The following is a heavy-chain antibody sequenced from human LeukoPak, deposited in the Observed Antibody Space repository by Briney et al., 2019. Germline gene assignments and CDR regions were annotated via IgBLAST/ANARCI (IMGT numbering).Heavy chain of an antibody. J-gene: IGHJ4*02. CDR1: GFTFSTYE. V-gene: IGHV3-48*03. CDR3: AREQAHRGGDCLDS. CDR2: ISYSDSTT. D-gene: IGHD2-21*02. Sequence: PGGSLRLSCAAFGFTFSTYEMNWVRQAPGKGLEWISYISYSDSTTYYADSVRGRFTISRDNAKNSLYLQMNSLRVEDTAVYYCAREQAHRGGDCLDSWGQGTLVTVSS.